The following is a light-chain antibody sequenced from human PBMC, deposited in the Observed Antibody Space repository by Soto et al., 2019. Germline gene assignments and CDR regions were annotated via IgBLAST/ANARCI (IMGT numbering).Light chain of an antibody. V-gene: IGKV1-5*03. CDR3: QQYNSYSYT. CDR1: QSISSW. Sequence: DLQMTQSPSPLSASVGDRVTITCRASQSISSWLAWYQQKPGQVPNLLIYKATNLESGVPSRFSGSGSGTEFTLTISRLQPDDFATYYCQQYNSYSYTCVGGTKLEIK. CDR2: KAT. J-gene: IGKJ2*01.